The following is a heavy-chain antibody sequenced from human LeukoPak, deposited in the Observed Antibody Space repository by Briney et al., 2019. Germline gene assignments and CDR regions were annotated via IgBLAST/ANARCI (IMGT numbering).Heavy chain of an antibody. CDR2: ISGSGGST. CDR1: GFTFSSYA. V-gene: IGHV3-23*01. CDR3: ASMVRGVIIGDFDS. J-gene: IGHJ4*02. Sequence: GGSLRLSCAASGFTFSSYAMSWVRQAPGKGLEWVSAISGSGGSTYYADSVKGRFTISRDNAKNSLYLQMNSLRAEDTAMYYCASMVRGVIIGDFDSWGQGTLVTVSS. D-gene: IGHD3-10*01.